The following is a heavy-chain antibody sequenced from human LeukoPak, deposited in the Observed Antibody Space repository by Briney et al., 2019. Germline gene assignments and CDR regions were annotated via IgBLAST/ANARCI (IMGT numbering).Heavy chain of an antibody. D-gene: IGHD2-2*01. CDR3: ARWLKRDSTRVFDY. J-gene: IGHJ4*02. CDR2: IYYSGST. V-gene: IGHV4-39*07. CDR1: GFTFSSYW. Sequence: GSLRLSCAASGFTFSSYWMSWVRQPPGKGLEWIGSIYYSGSTYYNPSLKSRATISVDTSKNQFSLKLSSVTAADTAVYYCARWLKRDSTRVFDYWGQGTLVTVSS.